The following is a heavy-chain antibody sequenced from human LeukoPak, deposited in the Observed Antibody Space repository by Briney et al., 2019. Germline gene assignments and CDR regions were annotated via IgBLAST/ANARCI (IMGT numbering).Heavy chain of an antibody. J-gene: IGHJ4*02. V-gene: IGHV3-23*01. Sequence: GGSLRLSCVASGFTFSDYYMSWIRQAPGKGLEWVSASGSGGNTYYADSVKGRFTISRDNSENTLYLQMNSLRAEDTAVYYCAKRMRDTDYYFDYWGQGTLVTVSS. CDR2: SGSGGNT. D-gene: IGHD5-18*01. CDR3: AKRMRDTDYYFDY. CDR1: GFTFSDYY.